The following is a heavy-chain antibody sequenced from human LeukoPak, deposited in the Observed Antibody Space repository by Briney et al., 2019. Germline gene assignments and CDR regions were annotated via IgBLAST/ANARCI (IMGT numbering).Heavy chain of an antibody. J-gene: IGHJ4*02. D-gene: IGHD6-13*01. V-gene: IGHV7-4-1*02. CDR2: INTNTGNP. CDR3: ARVILREAAAGPLFDY. Sequence: GASVKVSCKASGYTFTSYAMNWVRQAPGQGLEWMGWINTNTGNPTYAQGFTGRFVFSLDTSVSTAYLQISSLKAEDTAVYYCARVILREAAAGPLFDYWGQGTLVTVSS. CDR1: GYTFTSYA.